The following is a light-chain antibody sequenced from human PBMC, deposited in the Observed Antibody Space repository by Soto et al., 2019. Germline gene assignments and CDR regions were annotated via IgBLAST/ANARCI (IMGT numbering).Light chain of an antibody. CDR1: HNISTY. Sequence: DIQVTQSPSALAASVGDGFTITCRASHNISTYLHWYQQKPGKAPKFLIYATSNLQSGVPSRFSGSGSGTEFTLTISSLQPEDFATYYCQQSYSNLYTFGQGTKVDIK. J-gene: IGKJ2*01. CDR2: ATS. CDR3: QQSYSNLYT. V-gene: IGKV1-39*01.